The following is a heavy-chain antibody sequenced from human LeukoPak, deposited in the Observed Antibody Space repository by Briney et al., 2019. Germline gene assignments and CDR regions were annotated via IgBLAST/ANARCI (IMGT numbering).Heavy chain of an antibody. CDR3: ARSVTTFRPYYYYMDV. CDR2: IYYSGST. D-gene: IGHD4-11*01. J-gene: IGHJ6*03. V-gene: IGHV4-30-4*01. CDR1: GGSISSGDYY. Sequence: SETLSLTCTVSGGSISSGDYYWSWIRQPPGKGLEWIGYIYYSGSTYYNPSLKSRVTISVDTSKNQFSLKLSSVTAADTAVYYCARSVTTFRPYYYYMDVWGKGTTVTVSS.